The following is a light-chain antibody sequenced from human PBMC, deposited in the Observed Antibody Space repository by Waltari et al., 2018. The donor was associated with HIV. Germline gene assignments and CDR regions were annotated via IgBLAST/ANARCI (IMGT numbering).Light chain of an antibody. CDR3: AAWDNSLGAWL. CDR2: RNN. CDR1: SNNVGNEG. J-gene: IGLJ3*02. Sequence: QAGLTQPPSLSKGLRQTATLTCTGNSNNVGNEGAAWLHPRQGTPPKLLFYRNNNRPSGISERLSASRSGNTASLTITGLQPEDEADYYCAAWDNSLGAWLFGGGTKLTVL. V-gene: IGLV10-54*01.